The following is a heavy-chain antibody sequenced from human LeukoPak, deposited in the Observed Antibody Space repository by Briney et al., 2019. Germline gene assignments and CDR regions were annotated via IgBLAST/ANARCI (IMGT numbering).Heavy chain of an antibody. V-gene: IGHV4-34*01. Sequence: SETLSLTCAVYGGSFSGYYWSGIRQPPGKGVEWIGEINHSGGTNYSPSLKRGVTISLDTSKKQCSLKLSSVTAADTAVYYCARVKGRINLIRGGRGYYYYMDVWGKGTTVTISS. CDR3: ARVKGRINLIRGGRGYYYYMDV. J-gene: IGHJ6*03. CDR2: INHSGGT. CDR1: GGSFSGYY. D-gene: IGHD3-10*01.